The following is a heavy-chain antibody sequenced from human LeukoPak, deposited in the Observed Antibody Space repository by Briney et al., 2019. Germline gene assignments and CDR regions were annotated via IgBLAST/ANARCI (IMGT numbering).Heavy chain of an antibody. V-gene: IGHV4-39*02. D-gene: IGHD3-22*01. Sequence: SETLSLTCSVSGGLISISTHYWGWIRQTPWKGLEWIGSVFYSGTTYFNPSFNSRLTISIDTSKNQFSLKLSSVTAADTAVYYCAREGWTSGYYGYWGQGTLVTVSS. CDR3: AREGWTSGYYGY. CDR1: GGLISISTHY. CDR2: VFYSGTT. J-gene: IGHJ4*02.